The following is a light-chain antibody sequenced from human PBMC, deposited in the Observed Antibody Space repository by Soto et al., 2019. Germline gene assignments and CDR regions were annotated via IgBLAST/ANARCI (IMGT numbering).Light chain of an antibody. J-gene: IGKJ1*01. CDR1: QGIGND. CDR3: LQHNTYPRT. Sequence: DIQMTHSPSSLSASVGDRVTITCRASQGIGNDLGWYQQKPGKAPKRLIYATSSLQSGVPSRFSGSGSGTEFTLTINSLQPEDFATYYCLQHNTYPRTFGQGTKV. CDR2: ATS. V-gene: IGKV1-17*01.